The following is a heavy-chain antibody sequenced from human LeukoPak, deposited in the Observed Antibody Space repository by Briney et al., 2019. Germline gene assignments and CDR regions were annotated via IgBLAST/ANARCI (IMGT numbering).Heavy chain of an antibody. CDR1: GGSISSSSYY. Sequence: ETLSLTCTVSGGSISSSSYYWGWIRQPPGKGREWIGSIYYSGSTYYNPSLKSRVTISVDTSKNQFSLKLSSVTAADTAVYYCAGNRYYYDSSGYYYEFDYWGKGTLVTVSS. J-gene: IGHJ4*02. V-gene: IGHV4-39*01. CDR3: AGNRYYYDSSGYYYEFDY. CDR2: IYYSGST. D-gene: IGHD3-22*01.